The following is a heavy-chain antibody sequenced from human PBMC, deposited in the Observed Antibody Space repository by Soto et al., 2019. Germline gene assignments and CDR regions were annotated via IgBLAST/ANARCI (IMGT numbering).Heavy chain of an antibody. J-gene: IGHJ5*02. CDR1: GYTFTNND. V-gene: IGHV1-8*01. D-gene: IGHD5-18*01. CDR3: ARMESFGSLNWFDP. Sequence: ASVKGPCKASGYTFTNNDVSWVRQATGQGLEWMGWMNPGSGDTGYAQKFQGRVTMTRDISIATAYMELNSLTSEDTAIYYCARMESFGSLNWFDPWGQGTLVTVSS. CDR2: MNPGSGDT.